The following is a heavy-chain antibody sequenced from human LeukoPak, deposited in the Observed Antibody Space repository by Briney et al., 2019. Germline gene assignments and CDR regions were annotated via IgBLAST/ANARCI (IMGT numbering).Heavy chain of an antibody. J-gene: IGHJ4*02. Sequence: PGGSLRLSCAASGFTFSTYSMNWVRQAPGKGLEWVSSISSSSGYIYYADSVKGRFTISRDNAKNSLYLQLNSLRAEDTAVYCCARGRYYDGSGYNYFDYWGQGTLVTVSS. CDR3: ARGRYYDGSGYNYFDY. D-gene: IGHD3-22*01. CDR2: ISSSSGYI. V-gene: IGHV3-21*01. CDR1: GFTFSTYS.